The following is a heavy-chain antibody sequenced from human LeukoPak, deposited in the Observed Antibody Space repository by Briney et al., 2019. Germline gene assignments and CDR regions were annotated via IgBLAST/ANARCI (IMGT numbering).Heavy chain of an antibody. V-gene: IGHV4-34*01. CDR3: ARGSSWYYHYYYYYMDV. Sequence: PSETLSLTCAVYGGSFSGYYWSWIRQPPGKGLEWIGEINHSGSTNYNPSLKSRVTISVDTSKNQFSLKLSSVTAADTAVYYCARGSSWYYHYYYYYMDVWGKGTTVTVSS. CDR2: INHSGST. D-gene: IGHD6-13*01. J-gene: IGHJ6*03. CDR1: GGSFSGYY.